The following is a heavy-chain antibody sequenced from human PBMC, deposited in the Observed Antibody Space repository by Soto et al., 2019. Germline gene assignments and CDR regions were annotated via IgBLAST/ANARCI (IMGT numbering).Heavy chain of an antibody. CDR2: INHLTTT. V-gene: IGHV4-34*01. D-gene: IGHD5-18*01. CDR3: ARGYDTALAPIF. CDR1: GGSFSSYH. J-gene: IGHJ4*02. Sequence: KTSETLSLTCAVYGGSFSSYHWSWIRQTPGEGLEWIGEINHLTTTNYNPSLKSRVIISLDTPKNQFSLKLSSVTAADTAVYYCARGYDTALAPIFWGQGILVTVSS.